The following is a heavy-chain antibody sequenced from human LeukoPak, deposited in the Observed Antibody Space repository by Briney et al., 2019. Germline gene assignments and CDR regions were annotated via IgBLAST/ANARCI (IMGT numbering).Heavy chain of an antibody. V-gene: IGHV3-23*01. Sequence: GGALRLSCAASGFTFSSYAMSWGRQAPGKGGGGVSAISGSGGSTYYADSVKGRFTISRDNSKNTLYLQMNSLRAEDTAVYYCAKAGDWRGYFDYWGQGTLVTVSS. CDR2: ISGSGGST. J-gene: IGHJ4*02. CDR1: GFTFSSYA. D-gene: IGHD3/OR15-3a*01. CDR3: AKAGDWRGYFDY.